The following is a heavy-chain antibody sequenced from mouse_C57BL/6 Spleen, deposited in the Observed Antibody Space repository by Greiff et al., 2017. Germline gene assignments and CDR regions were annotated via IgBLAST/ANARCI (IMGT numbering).Heavy chain of an antibody. V-gene: IGHV3-6*01. CDR3: ASYYGSSYDAMDY. J-gene: IGHJ4*01. CDR1: GYSITSGYY. Sequence: DVQLQESGPGLVKPSQSLSLTCSVTGYSITSGYYWNWIRQFPGNKLEWMGYISYDGSNNYNPSLKNRISITRDTSKNQFFLKLNSVTTEDTATYYCASYYGSSYDAMDYWGQGTSVTVSS. D-gene: IGHD1-1*01. CDR2: ISYDGSN.